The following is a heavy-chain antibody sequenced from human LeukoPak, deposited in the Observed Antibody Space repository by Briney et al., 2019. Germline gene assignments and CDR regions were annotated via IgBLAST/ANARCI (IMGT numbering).Heavy chain of an antibody. CDR2: MNPNSGNT. CDR1: GYTFTSYD. V-gene: IGHV1-8*01. J-gene: IGHJ4*02. Sequence: ASVTVSCTASGYTFTSYDINWVRQAPGQGLEWMGWMNPNSGNTGYAQKFQGRVTMTRNTSMSTAYMELSSLRSEDTAVYYCARAGGDYYDSSGYPLGGWGQGTLVTVSS. D-gene: IGHD3-22*01. CDR3: ARAGGDYYDSSGYPLGG.